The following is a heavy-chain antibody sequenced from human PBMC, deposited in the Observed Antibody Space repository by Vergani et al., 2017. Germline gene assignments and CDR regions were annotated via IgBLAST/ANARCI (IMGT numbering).Heavy chain of an antibody. Sequence: EVQLVESGGGLVKPGGSLRLSCAASGFTFSNAWMSWVRQAPGKGLEWVGRIKSKTDGGTTDYAAPVKGRFTISRDDSKNTLYLQMYSLKTEDTAVYYCVRPIQRYGSTWYPDDGLDIWGQGTMVTVSS. J-gene: IGHJ3*02. V-gene: IGHV3-15*01. CDR2: IKSKTDGGTT. CDR3: VRPIQRYGSTWYPDDGLDI. CDR1: GFTFSNAW. D-gene: IGHD6-13*01.